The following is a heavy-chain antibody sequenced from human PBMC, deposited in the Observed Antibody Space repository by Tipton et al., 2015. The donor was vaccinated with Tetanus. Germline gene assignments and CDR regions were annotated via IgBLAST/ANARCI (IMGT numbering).Heavy chain of an antibody. D-gene: IGHD6-13*01. CDR1: GASISSSGDY. Sequence: GLVKPSETLSLTCTVSGASISSSGDYWGWIRQPPGKGLEWIGSVYYSGSTYYNPSLESRVTMSLDTSKNQFTLRLSSVTAADTAVYYCARGGITAAGILDYWGQGTLVTVSS. CDR3: ARGGITAAGILDY. J-gene: IGHJ4*02. V-gene: IGHV4-39*01. CDR2: VYYSGST.